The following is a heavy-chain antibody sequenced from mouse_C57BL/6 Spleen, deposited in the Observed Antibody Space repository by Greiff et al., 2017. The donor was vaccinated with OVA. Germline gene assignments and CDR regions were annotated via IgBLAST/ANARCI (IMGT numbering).Heavy chain of an antibody. D-gene: IGHD2-3*01. J-gene: IGHJ3*01. CDR1: GYTFTSYG. V-gene: IGHV1-81*01. Sequence: LVESGAELARPGASVKLSCKASGYTFTSYGISWVKQRTGQGLEWIGEIYPRSGNTYYNEKFKGKATLTADKSSSTAYMELRSLTSEDSAVYFCAREDGYPFADWGQGTLVTVSA. CDR3: AREDGYPFAD. CDR2: IYPRSGNT.